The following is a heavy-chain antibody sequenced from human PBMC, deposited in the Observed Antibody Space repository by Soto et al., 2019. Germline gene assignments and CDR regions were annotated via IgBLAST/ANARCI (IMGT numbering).Heavy chain of an antibody. J-gene: IGHJ6*03. D-gene: IGHD6-19*01. CDR2: IYYSGST. Sequence: SETLSLTCTVSGGSISSYYWSWIRQPPGKGLEWIGYIYYSGSTNYNPSLKSRVTISVDTSKNQFSLKLSSVTAADTAVYYCARGVAGRFLYYYYYYMDVWGKGTTVTVSS. CDR3: ARGVAGRFLYYYYYYMDV. CDR1: GGSISSYY. V-gene: IGHV4-59*01.